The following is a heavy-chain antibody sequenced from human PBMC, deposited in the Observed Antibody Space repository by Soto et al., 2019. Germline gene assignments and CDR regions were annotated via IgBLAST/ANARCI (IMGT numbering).Heavy chain of an antibody. CDR2: IYYSGST. V-gene: IGHV4-59*01. Sequence: SETLSLTCTVSGGSISSYYWSWIRQPPEKGLEWIGYIYYSGSTNYNPSLKSRVTISVDTSKNQFSLKLSSVTAADTAVYYCVGSSGYYLFDYWGQGTLVTSPQ. CDR3: VGSSGYYLFDY. D-gene: IGHD3-22*01. CDR1: GGSISSYY. J-gene: IGHJ4*02.